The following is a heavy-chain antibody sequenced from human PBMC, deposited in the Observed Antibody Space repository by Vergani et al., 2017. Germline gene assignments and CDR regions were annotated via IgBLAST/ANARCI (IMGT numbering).Heavy chain of an antibody. Sequence: EVQLLESGGGLVQPGGSLRLSCAASGFTFSSYAMSWVRQAPGKGLEWVSAVSGSGGATYYADSEKGRFTISRDNSKNTLYLQMNSLRAEDTAVYYCASSKGMVPYYFDYWGQGTLVTVSS. J-gene: IGHJ4*02. CDR3: ASSKGMVPYYFDY. CDR2: VSGSGGAT. CDR1: GFTFSSYA. D-gene: IGHD4/OR15-4a*01. V-gene: IGHV3-23*01.